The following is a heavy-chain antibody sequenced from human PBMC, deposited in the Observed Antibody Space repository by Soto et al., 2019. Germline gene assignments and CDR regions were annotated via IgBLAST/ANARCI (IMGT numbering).Heavy chain of an antibody. D-gene: IGHD2-15*01. CDR3: ARESRYCSGGSCYFLPGIDY. V-gene: IGHV1-18*01. CDR2: ISAYNGNT. Sequence: ASVKVSCKASGYTFTSYAISWVRQAPGQGLEWMGWISAYNGNTNYAQKLQGRVTMTTDTSTTTAYMELRSLRSDDTAVYYCARESRYCSGGSCYFLPGIDYWGQGTLVTVSS. CDR1: GYTFTSYA. J-gene: IGHJ4*02.